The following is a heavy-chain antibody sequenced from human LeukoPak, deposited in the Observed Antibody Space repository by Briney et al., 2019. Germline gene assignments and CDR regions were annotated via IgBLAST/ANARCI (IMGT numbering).Heavy chain of an antibody. CDR1: GGTFSSYA. D-gene: IGHD2-2*02. CDR3: ARGVVPAAIGEYFQH. J-gene: IGHJ1*01. CDR2: IIPIFGTA. Sequence: SVKVSCKASGGTFSSYAISWVRQAPGQGLEWMGGIIPIFGTANYAQKFQGRVTITADESTSTAYMELSSLRSEDTAVYYCARGVVPAAIGEYFQHWGQGTLVTVSS. V-gene: IGHV1-69*13.